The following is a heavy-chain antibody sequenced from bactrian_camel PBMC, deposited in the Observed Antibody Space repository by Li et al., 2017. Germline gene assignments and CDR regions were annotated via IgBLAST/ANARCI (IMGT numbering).Heavy chain of an antibody. V-gene: IGHV3S68*01. D-gene: IGHD2*01. Sequence: HVQLVESGGGSVQAGGSLRLSCAVPPYGYTRYCLGWFRQSPGKEREGVASLSVDGITTYADSVRGRFTISRDNTKNMLNLQLNDLIPDDTAIYYCYQGAYYSGAAKPPSQGTQVTVS. CDR1: PYGYTRYC. CDR2: LSVDGIT. J-gene: IGHJ4*01.